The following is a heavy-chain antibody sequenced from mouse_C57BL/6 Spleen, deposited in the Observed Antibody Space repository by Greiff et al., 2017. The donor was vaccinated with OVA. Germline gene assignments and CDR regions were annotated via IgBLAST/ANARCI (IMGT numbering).Heavy chain of an antibody. J-gene: IGHJ1*03. CDR1: GFTFSDYG. Sequence: DVQLVESGGGLVKPGGSLKLSCAASGFTFSDYGMHWVRQAPEKGLEWVAYISSGSSTIYYADTVKGRFTISRDNAKNTLFLQMTSLRSEDTAMYYCARDDYDWYFDVWGTGTTVTVSS. CDR3: ARDDYDWYFDV. D-gene: IGHD2-4*01. V-gene: IGHV5-17*01. CDR2: ISSGSSTI.